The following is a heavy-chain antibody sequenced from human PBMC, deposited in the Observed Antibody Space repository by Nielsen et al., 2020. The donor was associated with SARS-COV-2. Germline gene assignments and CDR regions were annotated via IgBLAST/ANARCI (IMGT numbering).Heavy chain of an antibody. CDR2: ISYDGSNK. Sequence: GESLKISCAASGFTFSSYGMHWVRQAPGKRLEWVAVISYDGSNKYYADSVKGRFTISRDNSKNTLYLQMNSLRAEDTAVYYCAKDGGYGGNSGGFDPWGQGTLVTVSS. CDR1: GFTFSSYG. V-gene: IGHV3-30*18. J-gene: IGHJ5*02. D-gene: IGHD4-23*01. CDR3: AKDGGYGGNSGGFDP.